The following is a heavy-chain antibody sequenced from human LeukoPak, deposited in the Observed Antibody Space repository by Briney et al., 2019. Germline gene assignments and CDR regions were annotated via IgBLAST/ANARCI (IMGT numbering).Heavy chain of an antibody. D-gene: IGHD3-22*01. J-gene: IGHJ4*02. Sequence: PGGSLRLSCAASGFTFSSYAMSWVRQAPGKGLEWVSVISGSGGSTYYADSVKGRFTISRDNSKNTLYLQMNSLRAEDTAVYYCAKAAYYDSSGYYLSYFDYWGQGTLVTVSS. CDR3: AKAAYYDSSGYYLSYFDY. V-gene: IGHV3-23*01. CDR2: ISGSGGST. CDR1: GFTFSSYA.